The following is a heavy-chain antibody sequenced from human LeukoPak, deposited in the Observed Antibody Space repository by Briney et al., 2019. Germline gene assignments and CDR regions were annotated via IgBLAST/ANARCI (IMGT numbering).Heavy chain of an antibody. Sequence: GGSLRLSCAASGFTFSGSAMHWVRQASGKGLEWVGRVSSRANNYAAAYAASVKGRFTISRDDSKNTAYLQMNSLKTEDTAVYFCTRSSDSSGYYNDYWGQGTLVTVSS. CDR2: VSSRANNYAA. CDR3: TRSSDSSGYYNDY. D-gene: IGHD3-22*01. J-gene: IGHJ4*02. V-gene: IGHV3-73*01. CDR1: GFTFSGSA.